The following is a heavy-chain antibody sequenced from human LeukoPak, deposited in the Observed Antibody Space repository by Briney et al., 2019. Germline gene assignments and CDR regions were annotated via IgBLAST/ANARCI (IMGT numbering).Heavy chain of an antibody. D-gene: IGHD2/OR15-2a*01. J-gene: IGHJ4*02. V-gene: IGHV3-30-3*01. CDR1: GFSFSKYA. CDR2: ISFDETKK. Sequence: PGGPVRLSCAASGFSFSKYAMHWVRQAPGKGLEWVAVISFDETKKYYADSVKGRFTISRDNSNNTLFLQMNSLKTEDTAVYFCARMKVIKGASLDYWGQGSLVTVSS. CDR3: ARMKVIKGASLDY.